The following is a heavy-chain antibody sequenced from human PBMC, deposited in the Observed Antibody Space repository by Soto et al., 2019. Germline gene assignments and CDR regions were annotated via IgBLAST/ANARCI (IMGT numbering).Heavy chain of an antibody. V-gene: IGHV1-18*01. Sequence: QVQLVQSGAEVKKPGASVKVSCKASNYRFNTYGITWVRQAPGQGLEWMGWISAYNGNTIYAQKFQGRVTMATDTSTDTAYMELRSLRSDDTAVYYCARVNEITMVLEVTPGNDAFDIWDQGTMVTVSS. J-gene: IGHJ3*02. D-gene: IGHD3-22*01. CDR2: ISAYNGNT. CDR1: NYRFNTYG. CDR3: ARVNEITMVLEVTPGNDAFDI.